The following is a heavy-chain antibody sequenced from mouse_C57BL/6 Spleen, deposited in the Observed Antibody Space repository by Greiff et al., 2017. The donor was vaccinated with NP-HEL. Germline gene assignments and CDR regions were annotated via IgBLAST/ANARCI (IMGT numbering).Heavy chain of an antibody. V-gene: IGHV1-82*01. J-gene: IGHJ2*01. D-gene: IGHD2-4*01. CDR2: IYPGDGDT. CDR1: GYAFSSSW. Sequence: VMLVESGPELVKPGASVKISCKASGYAFSSSWMNWVKQRPGKGLEWIGRIYPGDGDTNYNGKFKGKATLTADKSSSTAYMQLSSLTSEDSAVYFCARRLRDYDRGYFDYWGQGTTLTVSS. CDR3: ARRLRDYDRGYFDY.